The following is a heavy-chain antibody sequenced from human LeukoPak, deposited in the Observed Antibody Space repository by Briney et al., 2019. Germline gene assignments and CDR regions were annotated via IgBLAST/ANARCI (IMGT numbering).Heavy chain of an antibody. Sequence: TGGSLRLSCTASGFAFDEHGMGWVRQVPGKGLEWVSGINWSGGSTGYADPLRGRFTISRDNAKNSLYLQMDSLRAEDTALYYCARAPITSPFYFDYWGQGTLVTVSS. CDR2: INWSGGST. D-gene: IGHD2-2*01. V-gene: IGHV3-20*04. CDR3: ARAPITSPFYFDY. J-gene: IGHJ4*02. CDR1: GFAFDEHG.